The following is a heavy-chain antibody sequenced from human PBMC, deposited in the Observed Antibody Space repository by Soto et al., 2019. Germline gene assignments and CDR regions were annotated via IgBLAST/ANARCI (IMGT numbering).Heavy chain of an antibody. CDR1: GFTFSSYW. CDR3: ASTPVQLWGVGMDV. D-gene: IGHD5-18*01. CDR2: INSDGSST. J-gene: IGHJ6*02. V-gene: IGHV3-74*01. Sequence: GGSLRLSCAASGFTFSSYWMHWVRQAPGKGLVWVSRINSDGSSTSYADSVKGRFTISRDNAKNTLCLQMNSLRAEDTAVYYCASTPVQLWGVGMDVWGQGTTVTVFS.